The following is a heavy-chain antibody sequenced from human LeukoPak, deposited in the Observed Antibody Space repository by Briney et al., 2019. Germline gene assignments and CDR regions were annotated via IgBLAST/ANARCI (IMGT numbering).Heavy chain of an antibody. Sequence: ASVKVSCKASEYTFNRYDIHWVRQAPGQGLEWMGWMNPNSGNTSYAHKFQGRVTMTRTTSTTTAYMELSSLRSEDTAVYYCAFRYCTGGSCPSPFDYWGRGTLITVSS. CDR3: AFRYCTGGSCPSPFDY. CDR1: EYTFNRYD. CDR2: MNPNSGNT. J-gene: IGHJ4*02. D-gene: IGHD2-15*01. V-gene: IGHV1-8*02.